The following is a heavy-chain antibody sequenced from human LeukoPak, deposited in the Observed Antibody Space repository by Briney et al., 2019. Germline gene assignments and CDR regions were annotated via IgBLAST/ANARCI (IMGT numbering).Heavy chain of an antibody. Sequence: ASVKVSCKASGYTFTGYYMHWVRQAPGQGLEWIGWINPNSGGTNYAQKFQGRVTMTRDTSISTAYMELSGLRSDDTAVYYCARDLGSSSPKTSYYYYMDVWGKGTTVTVSS. V-gene: IGHV1-2*02. CDR1: GYTFTGYY. CDR2: INPNSGGT. CDR3: ARDLGSSSPKTSYYYYMDV. J-gene: IGHJ6*03. D-gene: IGHD6-13*01.